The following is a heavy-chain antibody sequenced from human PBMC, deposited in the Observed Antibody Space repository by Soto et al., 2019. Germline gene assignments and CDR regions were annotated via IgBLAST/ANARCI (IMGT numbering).Heavy chain of an antibody. D-gene: IGHD6-6*01. Sequence: QGQLVQSGAEVKNPGSSVKVSCKASGGTFSSYAISWVRQAPGQGLEGMGGIIPIFGTANYAQKFQGRVTITADESTSTAYMELSRLRSEDTAVYYCAKGSTIIAARRGWFDPWGQGTLVTVSS. CDR3: AKGSTIIAARRGWFDP. J-gene: IGHJ5*02. V-gene: IGHV1-69*01. CDR1: GGTFSSYA. CDR2: IIPIFGTA.